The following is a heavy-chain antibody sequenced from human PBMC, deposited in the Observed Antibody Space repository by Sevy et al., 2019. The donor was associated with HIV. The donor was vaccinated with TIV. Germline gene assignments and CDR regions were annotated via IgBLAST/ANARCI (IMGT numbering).Heavy chain of an antibody. CDR2: ILPISGLV. D-gene: IGHD2-21*01. V-gene: IGHV1-69*10. CDR3: ARDRPCGGDCYILDP. Sequence: ASVKVSCKASGDIFSNYGINWVRRAPGQGLQWMGGILPISGLVNYAQKFQGRVTISADKSTGTVYMALSSLRSEDTAVYYCARDRPCGGDCYILDPWGQGVLVTVSS. J-gene: IGHJ5*02. CDR1: GDIFSNYG.